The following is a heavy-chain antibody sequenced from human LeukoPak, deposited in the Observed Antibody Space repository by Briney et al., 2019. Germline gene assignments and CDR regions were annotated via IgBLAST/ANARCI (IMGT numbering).Heavy chain of an antibody. CDR1: GFTFSSYA. Sequence: GGSLRLSCAASGFTFSSYAMHWVRQAPGKGLEWVAVISYDGSNKYYADSVKGRFTISRDNSKNTLYLQMNSLRAEDTAVYYCARGTYCSGGSCSFYLYGMDVWGQGTTVTVPS. V-gene: IGHV3-30*04. CDR2: ISYDGSNK. D-gene: IGHD2-15*01. J-gene: IGHJ6*02. CDR3: ARGTYCSGGSCSFYLYGMDV.